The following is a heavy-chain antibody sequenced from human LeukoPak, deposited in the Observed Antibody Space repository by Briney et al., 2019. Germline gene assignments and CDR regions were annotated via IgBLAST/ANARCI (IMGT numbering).Heavy chain of an antibody. CDR3: ARFLRGSGAFDI. Sequence: ASVKVSCKASGYTFTGYYMHWVRQAPGQGLEWMGWINPNSGGTNYAQKFQGRVTMTRDTSISTAYMELSSLRSEDTAVYYCARFLRGSGAFDIWGQGTMVTVSS. V-gene: IGHV1-2*02. D-gene: IGHD2-15*01. J-gene: IGHJ3*02. CDR1: GYTFTGYY. CDR2: INPNSGGT.